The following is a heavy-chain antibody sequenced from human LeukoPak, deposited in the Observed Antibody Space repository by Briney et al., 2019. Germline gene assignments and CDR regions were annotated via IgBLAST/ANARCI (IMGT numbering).Heavy chain of an antibody. CDR2: FEPEDGET. Sequence: ASVKVSCXVSGYTLTELSMHWVRLAPGKGLEWMGGFEPEDGETIYAQKFQGRVTMTEDTSTDTAYMELSSLRSEDTAVYYCARGGATLHQPNAFDIWGQGTMVTVSS. CDR3: ARGGATLHQPNAFDI. J-gene: IGHJ3*02. D-gene: IGHD1-26*01. CDR1: GYTLTELS. V-gene: IGHV1-24*01.